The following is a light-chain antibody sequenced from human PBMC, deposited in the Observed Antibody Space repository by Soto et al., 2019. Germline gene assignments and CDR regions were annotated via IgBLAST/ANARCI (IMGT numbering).Light chain of an antibody. V-gene: IGKV3-15*01. CDR1: QSVSGE. Sequence: DIVMMQSPAPLSVSPGERATLSCRASQSVSGELAWYQQKPGQSPRLLIYGPSTRATGIPAGFSGSGSGTECTLTINGLQSDDVAVYFCQQYKSWPITFGQGTRLEI. CDR2: GPS. CDR3: QQYKSWPIT. J-gene: IGKJ5*01.